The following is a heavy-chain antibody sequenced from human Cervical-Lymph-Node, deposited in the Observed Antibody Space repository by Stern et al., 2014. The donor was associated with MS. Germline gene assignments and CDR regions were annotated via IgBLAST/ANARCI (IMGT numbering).Heavy chain of an antibody. CDR1: GYTFANYD. D-gene: IGHD2-21*02. J-gene: IGHJ6*02. CDR3: ARGETRLMQFALPRYYGMDV. CDR2: MNPNSGDT. V-gene: IGHV1-8*01. Sequence: VQLVESGTEVKKPGASVKVTCKASGYTFANYDITWIRQATGQGLEWLGGMNPNSGDTGYEQKWEGRINMTRNTSMNTAYTEPNNLRSDHPAVYYCARGETRLMQFALPRYYGMDVLGQGTTVIVSS.